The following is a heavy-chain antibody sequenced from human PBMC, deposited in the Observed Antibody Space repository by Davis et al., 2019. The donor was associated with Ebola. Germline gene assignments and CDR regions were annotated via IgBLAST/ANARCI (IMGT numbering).Heavy chain of an antibody. D-gene: IGHD3-10*01. V-gene: IGHV1-3*01. J-gene: IGHJ3*01. CDR3: ARDSGSGTFGGPDAFDV. CDR1: GYTFTSYA. CDR2: INAGNGNT. Sequence: ASVKVSCKASGYTFTSYAMHWVRQAPGQRLEWMGWINAGNGNTKYSQKFQGRVTITRDTSASTAYMELSRLRSEDTAVYYCARDSGSGTFGGPDAFDVWGQGTMVTVSS.